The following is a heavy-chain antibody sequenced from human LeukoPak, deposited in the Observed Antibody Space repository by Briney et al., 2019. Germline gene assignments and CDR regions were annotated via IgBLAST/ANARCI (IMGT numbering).Heavy chain of an antibody. J-gene: IGHJ4*02. CDR3: AKGVSGWPYYLDS. V-gene: IGHV3-23*01. CDR1: GFTFNSYA. CDR2: ISDSGDDT. Sequence: GGSLRLSCAASGFTFNSYAMSWVRPAPGKGLEWVSSISDSGDDTYYADSVKGRFTISRDNSKNTLYLQMNSLTAEDTAAYYCAKGVSGWPYYLDSWGQGALVTVSS. D-gene: IGHD6-19*01.